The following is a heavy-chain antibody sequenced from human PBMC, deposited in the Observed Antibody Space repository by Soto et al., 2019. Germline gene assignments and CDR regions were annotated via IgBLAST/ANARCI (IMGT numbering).Heavy chain of an antibody. CDR3: ARAKYCSGGSCNPYYFDY. D-gene: IGHD2-15*01. CDR2: IYSGGST. Sequence: PGGSLRLSCAASGFTVSSNYMSWVRQAPGKGLEWVSVIYSGGSTYYADSVKGRFTISRDNSKNTLYLQMNSLRAEDTAVYYCARAKYCSGGSCNPYYFDYWGQGTLVTVSS. CDR1: GFTVSSNY. J-gene: IGHJ4*02. V-gene: IGHV3-66*01.